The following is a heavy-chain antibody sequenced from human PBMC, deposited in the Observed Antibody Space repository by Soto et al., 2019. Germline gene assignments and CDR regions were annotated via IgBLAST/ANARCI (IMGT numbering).Heavy chain of an antibody. D-gene: IGHD3-16*01. J-gene: IGHJ4*02. CDR3: ARTVGAAYYFDF. CDR1: GDSMSKYY. CDR2: IWTSGSP. V-gene: IGHV4-4*07. Sequence: QVQLQESGPGLVKPSETLSLTCNVSGDSMSKYYWCWVRQPAGKGLEWIGRIWTSGSPNDNPSLKSRVTMSIDTSNKNFSLDLKSVPAADTAVYYCARTVGAAYYFDFWGQGVLVTVSS.